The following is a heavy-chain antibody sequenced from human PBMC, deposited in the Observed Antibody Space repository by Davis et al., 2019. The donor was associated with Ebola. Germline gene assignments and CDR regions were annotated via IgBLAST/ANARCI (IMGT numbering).Heavy chain of an antibody. CDR3: TTPGGQDSGYDVFDI. D-gene: IGHD5-12*01. V-gene: IGHV1-46*03. J-gene: IGHJ3*02. CDR2: INPNDGRT. CDR1: GYTFTNYY. Sequence: AASVQVSCKASGYTFTNYYMHWVRQAPGQGLEWMGMINPNDGRTIYAQKFQGRVTVTRDTSTTTVYMDLSSLSSEDTALYYCTTPGGQDSGYDVFDIWGQGTMVTVSS.